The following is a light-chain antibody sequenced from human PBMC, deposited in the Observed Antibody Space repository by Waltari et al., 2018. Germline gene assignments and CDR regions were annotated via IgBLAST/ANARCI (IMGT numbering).Light chain of an antibody. V-gene: IGKV1-39*01. CDR2: AAS. J-gene: IGKJ5*01. CDR3: QQSYSTPT. CDR1: QSISSY. Sequence: DIQMTQSPSSLSASVGDRVTITCRASQSISSYLNWYQQKPGKAPKLLIYAASSLQSGVPSMFSGRGYGTDFTLTSSSLQPEDFATYYCQQSYSTPTFGQGTRLEIK.